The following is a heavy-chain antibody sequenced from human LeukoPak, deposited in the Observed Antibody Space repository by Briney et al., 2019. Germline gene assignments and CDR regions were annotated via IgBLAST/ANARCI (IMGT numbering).Heavy chain of an antibody. CDR1: GFTFDDYA. V-gene: IGHV3-9*01. CDR3: AKDKDFWSGPDSAVFDI. Sequence: GGSLRLSCEASGFTFDDYAMHWVRHVPGRGPEWVSGISWNSGSIGYADSVKGRFTISRDNAKNSLYLQMNSLRVEDTALCYCAKDKDFWSGPDSAVFDIWGQGAMVTVSS. D-gene: IGHD3-3*01. CDR2: ISWNSGSI. J-gene: IGHJ3*02.